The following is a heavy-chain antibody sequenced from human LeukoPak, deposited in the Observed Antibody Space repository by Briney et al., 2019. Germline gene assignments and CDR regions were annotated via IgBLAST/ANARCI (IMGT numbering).Heavy chain of an antibody. CDR2: IYSGGST. CDR3: ARVIRGSYYIFDY. Sequence: GGSLTLSCAASGFTFSDAWMHWVRQAPGKGLEWVSVIYSGGSTYYADSVKGRFTISRDNSKNTLYLQMNSLRAEDTAVYYCARVIRGSYYIFDYWGQGTLVTVSS. CDR1: GFTFSDAW. V-gene: IGHV3-53*01. J-gene: IGHJ4*02. D-gene: IGHD1-26*01.